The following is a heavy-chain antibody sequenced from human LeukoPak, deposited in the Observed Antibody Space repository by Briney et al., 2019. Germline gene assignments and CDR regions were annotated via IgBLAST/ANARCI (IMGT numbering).Heavy chain of an antibody. J-gene: IGHJ3*02. CDR3: ARRWEQLRNAFDI. CDR1: GGSISSSSYY. Sequence: PSETLSLTCTVSGGSISSSSYYWGWIRQPPGKGLEWIGTSHYSGSTYYNPSLKSRVTISVDTSKNQFSLRLSSVTASDTAVYYCARRWEQLRNAFDIWGQGTMVTVSS. D-gene: IGHD2-15*01. V-gene: IGHV4-39*01. CDR2: SHYSGST.